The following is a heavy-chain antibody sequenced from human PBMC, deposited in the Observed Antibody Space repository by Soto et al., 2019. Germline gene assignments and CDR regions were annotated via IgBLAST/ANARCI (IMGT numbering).Heavy chain of an antibody. J-gene: IGHJ6*02. CDR3: ARVRQWLAHYYYYYGMDV. V-gene: IGHV3-53*01. D-gene: IGHD6-19*01. Sequence: PGGSLRLSCAASGFTVSSKYMSWVRQAPGKGLEWVSVIYSGGSTYYADSVKGRFTISRDNSKNTLYLQMNRLRAEDTAVYYCARVRQWLAHYYYYYGMDVWGQGTTVTLSS. CDR2: IYSGGST. CDR1: GFTVSSKY.